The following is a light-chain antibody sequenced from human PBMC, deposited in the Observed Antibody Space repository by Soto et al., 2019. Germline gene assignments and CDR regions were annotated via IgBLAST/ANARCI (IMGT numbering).Light chain of an antibody. CDR2: GTS. J-gene: IGKJ4*01. CDR1: ERIYSAY. V-gene: IGKV3-20*01. Sequence: EVVLTQPPGTLSLSRGERATLSCRASERIYSAYLGWYQQKPGQAPRLLIYGTSSRATGIPDRFSGSGSGTDFTLTISSLQPEDVATYYCQKYNSVPFTFGGGTKVDIK. CDR3: QKYNSVPFT.